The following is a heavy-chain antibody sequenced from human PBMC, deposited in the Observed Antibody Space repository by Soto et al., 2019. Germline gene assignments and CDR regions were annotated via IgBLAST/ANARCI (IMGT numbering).Heavy chain of an antibody. J-gene: IGHJ4*02. CDR2: IWHDGSNQ. CDR3: ARERGQIDY. V-gene: IGHV3-33*01. CDR1: GFTFSSYG. Sequence: QVQLVESGGGVVQPRRSLRLSCAASGFTFSSYGMQWVRQAPGKGLEWVAVIWHDGSNQYYADSVKGRFTISRDNSNNTLYLQLNSLRAEDTAVYYCARERGQIDYWGQGTLVTVSS.